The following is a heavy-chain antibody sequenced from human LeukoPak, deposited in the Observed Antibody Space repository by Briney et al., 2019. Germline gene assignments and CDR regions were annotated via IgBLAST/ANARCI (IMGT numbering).Heavy chain of an antibody. CDR3: ARVGQQLVWDY. J-gene: IGHJ4*02. Sequence: PGGSLRLSCVASGFTLNSYWMSWVRQAPGKGLEWVANIKRDGSEKYYVDSMKGRFTISRDNAKDSLYLHMNSLRAEDTAVYYCARVGQQLVWDYWGQGTLVTVSS. D-gene: IGHD6-13*01. V-gene: IGHV3-7*01. CDR1: GFTLNSYW. CDR2: IKRDGSEK.